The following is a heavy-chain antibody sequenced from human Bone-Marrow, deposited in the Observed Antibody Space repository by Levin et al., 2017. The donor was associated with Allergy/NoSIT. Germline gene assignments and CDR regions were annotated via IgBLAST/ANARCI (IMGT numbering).Heavy chain of an antibody. J-gene: IGHJ5*02. CDR2: INQDGTQK. CDR3: ARDTTVGGEA. V-gene: IGHV3-7*03. D-gene: IGHD4-11*01. Sequence: SCAASGFTFSDYWMTWVRQPPGKGLEWVANINQDGTQKYYADSVKGRFTISRDNAENSLFLQMNYLGTDDTAVYFCARDTTVGGEAWGQGTLVTVSS. CDR1: GFTFSDYW.